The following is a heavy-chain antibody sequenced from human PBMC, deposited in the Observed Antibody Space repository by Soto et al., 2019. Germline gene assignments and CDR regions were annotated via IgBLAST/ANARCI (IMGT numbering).Heavy chain of an antibody. Sequence: QVQLVQSGPEVKKPGSSVKVSCKASGGTFSSSAISWVRQSPGQGIEWMGGIIPIYGTANYAQKFQGRVTITADESTSTVYMELSSLRSEDTAVYDCADGWGSYLSDPFDYWGQGTLVTVSS. CDR1: GGTFSSSA. CDR2: IIPIYGTA. CDR3: ADGWGSYLSDPFDY. J-gene: IGHJ4*02. V-gene: IGHV1-69*01. D-gene: IGHD3-10*01.